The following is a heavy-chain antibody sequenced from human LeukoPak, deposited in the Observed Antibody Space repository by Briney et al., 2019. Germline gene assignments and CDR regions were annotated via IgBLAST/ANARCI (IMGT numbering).Heavy chain of an antibody. CDR1: GYSISSGYY. D-gene: IGHD3-22*01. V-gene: IGHV4-38-2*02. CDR2: IYHSGST. Sequence: PSETLSLTCTVSGYSISSGYYGGWIRQPPGKGLEWIGSIYHSGSTYYNPSLKSRVTISVDTSKNQFSLKLSSVTAADTAVYYCARGRYYDSSGYYYHWGQGTLVTVSS. CDR3: ARGRYYDSSGYYYH. J-gene: IGHJ4*02.